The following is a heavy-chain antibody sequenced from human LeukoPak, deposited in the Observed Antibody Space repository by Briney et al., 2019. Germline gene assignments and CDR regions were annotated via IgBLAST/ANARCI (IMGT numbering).Heavy chain of an antibody. Sequence: SETLSLTCAVYGGSFSGYYWSWIRQPPGKGLGWIGAINHSGSTNYNPSLKSRVTISVDTSKNQFSLKLSSVTAADTAVYYCARGPAVGAHDYWGQGTLVTASS. V-gene: IGHV4-34*01. D-gene: IGHD1-26*01. J-gene: IGHJ4*02. CDR1: GGSFSGYY. CDR2: INHSGST. CDR3: ARGPAVGAHDY.